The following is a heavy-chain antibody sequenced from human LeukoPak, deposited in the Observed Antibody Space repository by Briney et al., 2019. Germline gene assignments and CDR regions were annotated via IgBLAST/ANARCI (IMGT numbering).Heavy chain of an antibody. D-gene: IGHD2-15*01. J-gene: IGHJ4*02. Sequence: ASVTVSCKASGYTFTSYGFSWVRQAPGQGLEWMGWISAYNGNTNYAQKLQGRVTMTTDTSTSTAYMELRSLRSDDTAVYYCARDRRYCSGGSCSSFYCWGQGTLVTVSS. CDR2: ISAYNGNT. CDR3: ARDRRYCSGGSCSSFYC. V-gene: IGHV1-18*01. CDR1: GYTFTSYG.